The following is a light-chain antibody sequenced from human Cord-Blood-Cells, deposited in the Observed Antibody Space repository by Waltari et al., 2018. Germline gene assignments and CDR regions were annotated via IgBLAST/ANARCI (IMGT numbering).Light chain of an antibody. J-gene: IGLJ2*01. Sequence: SYELTQPPSVSVSPGQTASITCSGDKLGDKYACWYQQKPGQSPLLVIYQDSKRPSGIPERFSCSNSGNTATRTISGTQAMDEADYYCQAWDSSTLVFGGGTKLTVL. V-gene: IGLV3-1*01. CDR2: QDS. CDR1: KLGDKY. CDR3: QAWDSSTLV.